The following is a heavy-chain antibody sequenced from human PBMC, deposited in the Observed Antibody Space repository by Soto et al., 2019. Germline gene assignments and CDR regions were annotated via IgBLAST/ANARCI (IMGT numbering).Heavy chain of an antibody. Sequence: EVQLVESGGGLVKPGGSLRLSCAASGFTFSSYSMNWVRQAPGKGLEWVSSISISSSYIYYADSVRGQFTISRDNAKNSLYLQMNSLRAEDTSVYYCAREFYGSGNDLDYWGQGTLVTVSS. V-gene: IGHV3-21*01. J-gene: IGHJ4*02. CDR3: AREFYGSGNDLDY. D-gene: IGHD3-10*01. CDR1: GFTFSSYS. CDR2: ISISSSYI.